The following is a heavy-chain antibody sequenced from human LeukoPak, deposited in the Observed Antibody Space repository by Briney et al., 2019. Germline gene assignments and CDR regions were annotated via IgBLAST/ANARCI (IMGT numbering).Heavy chain of an antibody. V-gene: IGHV3-48*03. Sequence: GGSLRLSCGVSGFTFSSYELNWVRQAPGKGLEWVSYISRSGTTTLYADSVKGRFTISRDNAKNSLFLQMNSLRAEDTAVYYCAREGSAGQIDYWGQGSLVTVSS. CDR1: GFTFSSYE. D-gene: IGHD2-15*01. CDR3: AREGSAGQIDY. J-gene: IGHJ4*02. CDR2: ISRSGTTT.